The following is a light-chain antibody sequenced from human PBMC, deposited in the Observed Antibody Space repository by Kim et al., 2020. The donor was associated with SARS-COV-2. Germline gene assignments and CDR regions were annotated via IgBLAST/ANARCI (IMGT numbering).Light chain of an antibody. CDR3: QVWDSSDDHRVV. CDR1: SIGSKS. CDR2: YDS. V-gene: IGLV3-21*04. J-gene: IGLJ2*01. Sequence: PGKRARITCGGTSIGSKSVHWYQQTPGQAPVLVISYDSVRPSGIPERFSGSNSGNTATVTISRVEAGDEADYYCQVWDSSDDHRVVFGGGTQLTVL.